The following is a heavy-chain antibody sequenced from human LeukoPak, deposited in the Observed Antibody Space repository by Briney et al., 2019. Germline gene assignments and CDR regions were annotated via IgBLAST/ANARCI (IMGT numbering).Heavy chain of an antibody. CDR3: ATSLGGDGLFGS. V-gene: IGHV3-23*01. CDR2: ISASGGST. J-gene: IGHJ5*02. CDR1: RFTFTSYV. Sequence: GGSLRLSCAASRFTFTSYVMTWVRQAPGKGLEWVSGISASGGSTFYADSVKGRFTISRDNAENTLYLQMNSLKAEDTAIYYCATSLGGDGLFGSWGQGTLVTVSS. D-gene: IGHD1-26*01.